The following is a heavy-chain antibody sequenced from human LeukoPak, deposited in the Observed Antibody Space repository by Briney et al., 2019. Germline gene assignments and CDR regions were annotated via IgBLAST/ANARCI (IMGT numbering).Heavy chain of an antibody. V-gene: IGHV3-48*03. J-gene: IGHJ6*04. CDR2: ISSSGSTI. CDR1: GFTFSSYE. D-gene: IGHD3-10*02. CDR3: AELGITMIGGV. Sequence: HTGGSLRLSCAASGFTFSSYEMIWVRQAPGKGLEWVSYISSSGSTIYYADSVKGRFTISRDNAKNSLYLQMNSLRAEDTAVYYCAELGITMIGGVWGKGTTVTISS.